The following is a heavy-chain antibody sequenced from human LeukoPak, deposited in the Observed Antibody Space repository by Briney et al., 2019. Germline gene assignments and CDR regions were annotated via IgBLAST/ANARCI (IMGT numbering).Heavy chain of an antibody. D-gene: IGHD6-19*01. CDR1: GGSISSYY. CDR3: AXPGYSSGWYDY. V-gene: IGHV4-59*12. CDR2: IYYSGST. Sequence: SETLSLTCTVSGGSISSYYWSWIRQPPGKGLEWIGYIYYSGSTNYNPSLKSRVTISVDTSTNQFSLKLSSVTAADTAVYYCAXPGYSSGWYDYWGQGTLVTVSS. J-gene: IGHJ4*02.